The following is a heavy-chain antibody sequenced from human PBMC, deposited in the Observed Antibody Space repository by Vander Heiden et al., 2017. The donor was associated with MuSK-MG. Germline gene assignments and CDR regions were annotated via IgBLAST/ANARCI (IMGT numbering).Heavy chain of an antibody. CDR1: GSNFSSHA. CDR2: IKGGGNT. CDR3: AKVNWDFDSSTDNG. D-gene: IGHD3-22*01. V-gene: IGHV3-23*01. J-gene: IGHJ4*02. Sequence: EVRLLESGGGLVQPGGSLRLFCAAAGSNFSSHAMSWVRQAPGKGLEWVSGIKGGGNTYYADSVKGRFTISRDNSKNTLYLQMNSLRVEDTAIYYCAKVNWDFDSSTDNGWGQGTLVTVSS.